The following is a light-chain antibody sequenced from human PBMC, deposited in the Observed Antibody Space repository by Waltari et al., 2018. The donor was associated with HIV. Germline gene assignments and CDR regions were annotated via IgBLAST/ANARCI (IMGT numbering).Light chain of an antibody. CDR1: SLRNYF. Sequence: SSEVTQDPTVSVALGQTVRVTCQGDSLRNYFPRWSQQKPGQAPVLVIDGENNRPSRRPARSSLFTYATPSPFIIIGGHADDEAEYACNSRHSSGNGLVVLGGGTKLTLL. CDR2: GEN. V-gene: IGLV3-19*01. J-gene: IGLJ2*01. CDR3: NSRHSSGNGLVV.